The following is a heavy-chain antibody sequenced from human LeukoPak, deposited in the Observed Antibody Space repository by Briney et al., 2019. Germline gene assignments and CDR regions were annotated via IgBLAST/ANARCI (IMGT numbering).Heavy chain of an antibody. V-gene: IGHV1-69*13. D-gene: IGHD2-15*01. J-gene: IGHJ6*03. Sequence: SVKVSCKASGYTFTSYDINWVRQATGQGLEWMGGIIPIFGTANYAQKFQGRVTITADESTSTAYMELSSLRSEDTAVYYCAAVYCSGGSCYSPLYYYYYMDVWGKGTTVTVSS. CDR3: AAVYCSGGSCYSPLYYYYYMDV. CDR1: GYTFTSYD. CDR2: IIPIFGTA.